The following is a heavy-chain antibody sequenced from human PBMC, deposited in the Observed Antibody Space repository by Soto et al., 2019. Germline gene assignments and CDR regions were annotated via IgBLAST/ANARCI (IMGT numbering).Heavy chain of an antibody. CDR3: ARFYYDSSGYPPSPYYYYYGMDV. Sequence: PGGSLRLSCAASGFTFSSRGMHWVRQAPGKGLEWVAVISYDGTYKYYADSVKGRVTISRDNSKNSLYLQMNSLRAEDTAVYYCARFYYDSSGYPPSPYYYYYGMDVWGQGTTVTVSS. J-gene: IGHJ6*02. D-gene: IGHD3-22*01. V-gene: IGHV3-30*03. CDR2: ISYDGTYK. CDR1: GFTFSSRG.